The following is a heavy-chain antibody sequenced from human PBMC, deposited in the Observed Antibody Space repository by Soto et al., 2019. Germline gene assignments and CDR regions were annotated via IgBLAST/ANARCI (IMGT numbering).Heavy chain of an antibody. J-gene: IGHJ4*02. V-gene: IGHV2-5*02. D-gene: IGHD2-2*01. CDR2: IYWDDDE. Sequence: QITLKESGPPLVKPTQTLTLTCTFSGFSLSTPRVGVGWIRQPPGKALEWLALIYWDDDERYNPSLKSSLTITKDPSKDQVVLSMANMDPVDTATYFRARTIRRYCSSTSCYGEFDYWGQGTLVTVSS. CDR3: ARTIRRYCSSTSCYGEFDY. CDR1: GFSLSTPRVG.